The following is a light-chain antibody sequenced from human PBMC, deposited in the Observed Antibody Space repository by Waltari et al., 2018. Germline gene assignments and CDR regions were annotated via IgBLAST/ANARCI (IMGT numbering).Light chain of an antibody. CDR2: GSS. V-gene: IGLV1-40*01. CDR3: QSYDTSLSVV. J-gene: IGLJ3*02. CDR1: GSNIGPGQC. Sequence: QSVLTQPPSVSGAPGQRVPIPCTGSGSNIGPGQCVPWYQQLPPAAPKLLIYGSSTRPLGVPERFFGSTSGTSASLAITGRQAEDEADYYCQSYDTSLSVVFGGGTKLTVL.